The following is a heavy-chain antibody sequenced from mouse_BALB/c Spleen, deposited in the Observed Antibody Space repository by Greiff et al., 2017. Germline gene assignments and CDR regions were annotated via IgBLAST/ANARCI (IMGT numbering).Heavy chain of an antibody. CDR2: ISNLAYSI. D-gene: IGHD1-1*01. V-gene: IGHV5-15*02. J-gene: IGHJ4*01. Sequence: EVKLVESGGGLVQPGGSRKLSCAASGFTFSDYGMPWVRQAPGKGPEWVAFISNLAYSIYYADTVTGRFTISRENAKNTLYLEMSSLRSEDTAMYYCARLRGSDYYAMDYWGQGTSVTVSS. CDR3: ARLRGSDYYAMDY. CDR1: GFTFSDYG.